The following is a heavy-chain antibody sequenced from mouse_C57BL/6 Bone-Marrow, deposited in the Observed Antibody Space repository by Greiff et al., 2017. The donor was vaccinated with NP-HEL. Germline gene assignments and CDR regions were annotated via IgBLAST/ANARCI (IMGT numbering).Heavy chain of an antibody. D-gene: IGHD1-1*01. J-gene: IGHJ2*01. Sequence: EVQLQQSGPELVKPGASVKISCKASGYTFTDYYMTWVKQSHGQSLEWIGDINPNNGGTSYNQKFKGKATLTVDKSSSTAYMELRSLTSEDSAVFDYAREYYYGSSYCFDYWGQGTTLTVSS. V-gene: IGHV1-26*01. CDR3: AREYYYGSSYCFDY. CDR2: INPNNGGT. CDR1: GYTFTDYY.